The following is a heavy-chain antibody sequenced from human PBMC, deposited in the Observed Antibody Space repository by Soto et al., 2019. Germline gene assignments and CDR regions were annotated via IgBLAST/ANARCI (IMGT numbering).Heavy chain of an antibody. CDR3: ARDQCSAGNGWFGP. V-gene: IGHV4-31*03. CDR1: GGSLTRDVYY. J-gene: IGHJ5*02. Sequence: PSETLSLTCTVSGGSLTRDVYYWSWIRQHPGKALEWIGNIYHSGITQYNPSLKSRVAISVDTSQNQFSLKLRSVTAADTAVYFCARDQCSAGNGWFGPWGQGALVTVSS. D-gene: IGHD2-15*01. CDR2: IYHSGIT.